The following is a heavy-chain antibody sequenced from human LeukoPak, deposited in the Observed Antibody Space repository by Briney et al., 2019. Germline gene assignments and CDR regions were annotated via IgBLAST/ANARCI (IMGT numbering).Heavy chain of an antibody. J-gene: IGHJ4*02. Sequence: SGTLSLMCGVSGGSISSSNWWSWVRQPPGNGLEWIGEIYRSGSTNYNLSLKSGVTISLDKSRNHVSLSLTSVTAADTAMYYCARDDGASMMGHSFDYWGQGHLVMVSS. CDR1: GGSISSSNW. V-gene: IGHV4-4*02. D-gene: IGHD4-17*01. CDR2: IYRSGST. CDR3: ARDDGASMMGHSFDY.